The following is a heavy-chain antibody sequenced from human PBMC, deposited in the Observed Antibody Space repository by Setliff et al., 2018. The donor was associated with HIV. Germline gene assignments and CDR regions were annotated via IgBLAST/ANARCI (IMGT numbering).Heavy chain of an antibody. Sequence: SVKVSCKVSGGTFRKYSMNWIRQAPGQGLEGMGGIVPIFGTTKYAQKFQGRVTITADESTSTVYMALSSLTSEDTAVYYCVRGGQYYRSTYYYYYMDVWGKGTTVTVSS. V-gene: IGHV1-69*13. CDR3: VRGGQYYRSTYYYYYMDV. CDR2: IVPIFGTT. J-gene: IGHJ6*03. CDR1: GGTFRKYS. D-gene: IGHD3-16*02.